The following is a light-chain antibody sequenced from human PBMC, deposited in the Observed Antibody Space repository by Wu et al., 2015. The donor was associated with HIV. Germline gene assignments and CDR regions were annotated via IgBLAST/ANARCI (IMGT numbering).Light chain of an antibody. CDR1: RSVSSK. CDR2: GAS. V-gene: IGKV3-15*01. CDR3: QQYNSWPT. J-gene: IGKJ2*01. Sequence: EIVMTQSPATLSVSPGERVTLSCRASRSVSSKLAWYQQNPGQGPRLLIYGASTRASGIPARFSGNGSGTEFTLTISNMQSEDFALYYCQQYNSWPTFGQGTRLEIK.